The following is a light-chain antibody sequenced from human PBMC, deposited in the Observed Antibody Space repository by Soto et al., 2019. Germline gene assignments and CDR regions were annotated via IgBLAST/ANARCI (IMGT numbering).Light chain of an antibody. Sequence: NFMLTQPHSVSASPGKTVTISCTRSSGSIASNYVQWYQQRPGSSPTTVIYEDNQRPSGVPDRFSGSIDSSSNSASLTISGLKTEDEADYYCQSYDSSNLWVFGGGTKLTV. V-gene: IGLV6-57*01. CDR2: EDN. J-gene: IGLJ3*02. CDR1: SGSIASNY. CDR3: QSYDSSNLWV.